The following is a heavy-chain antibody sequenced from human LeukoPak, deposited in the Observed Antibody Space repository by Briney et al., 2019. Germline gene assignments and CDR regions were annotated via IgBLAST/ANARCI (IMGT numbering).Heavy chain of an antibody. Sequence: GGSLRLSCAASGFTFSSYAMSWVRQAPGKGLEWVSAISGSGGSTYYADSVEGRFTISRDNSKNTLYLQMNSLRAEDTAVYYCAKDRAAMVTHTFDYWGQGTLVTVSS. D-gene: IGHD5-18*01. CDR2: ISGSGGST. CDR3: AKDRAAMVTHTFDY. J-gene: IGHJ4*02. CDR1: GFTFSSYA. V-gene: IGHV3-23*01.